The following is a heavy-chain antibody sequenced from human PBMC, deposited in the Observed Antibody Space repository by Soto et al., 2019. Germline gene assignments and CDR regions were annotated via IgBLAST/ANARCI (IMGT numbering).Heavy chain of an antibody. V-gene: IGHV1-69*12. CDR3: ARDRVVLGPAAHDAFEI. D-gene: IGHD2-2*01. CDR2: IIPIFGTA. J-gene: IGHJ3*02. CDR1: GGTFSSYA. Sequence: QVQLVQSGAEVKKPGSSVKVSCKASGGTFSSYAIRWVRQAPGQGLEWMGGIIPIFGTANYAQKFQGRATITADESTSTAYRELSRLRSEDTAVYYCARDRVVLGPAAHDAFEIWGQGTIVTVSS.